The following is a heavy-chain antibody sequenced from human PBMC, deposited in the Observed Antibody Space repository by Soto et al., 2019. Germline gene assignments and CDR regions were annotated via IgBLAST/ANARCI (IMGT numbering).Heavy chain of an antibody. CDR1: GFSVSTRGVG. J-gene: IGHJ4*02. CDR2: IYWYDDK. Sequence: QITLKESGPTLVKPTQTLTLTCSFSGFSVSTRGVGVGWIRQPPGKALEWLALIYWYDDKRYSSSLKSRLTITKDTTKNQVVLTMTNMDPVDTATYFCAHRRYGGSYHDFDYWGQGTLVTVSS. CDR3: AHRRYGGSYHDFDY. D-gene: IGHD1-26*01. V-gene: IGHV2-5*01.